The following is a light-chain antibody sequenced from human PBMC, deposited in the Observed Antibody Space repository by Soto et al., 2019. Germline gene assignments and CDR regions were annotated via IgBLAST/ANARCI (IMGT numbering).Light chain of an antibody. CDR3: QQYGSSPPT. J-gene: IGKJ1*01. CDR2: EAS. CDR1: RSVSSSY. V-gene: IGKV3-20*01. Sequence: EIVLTQSPGTLSSSPEERATLSCGTRRSVSSSYVAWYQQKPGQTPRLLIYEASIRAIVITDRFSGSGSGTDFTLTISRLKPEDGAVYHCQQYGSSPPTFGQGTKVEIK.